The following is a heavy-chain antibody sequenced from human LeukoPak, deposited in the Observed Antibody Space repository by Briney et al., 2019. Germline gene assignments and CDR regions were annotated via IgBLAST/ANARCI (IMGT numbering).Heavy chain of an antibody. D-gene: IGHD6-13*01. CDR1: GGSISSYY. J-gene: IGHJ4*02. CDR2: IYYSGST. CDR3: ARHTSSIAAAGIDY. Sequence: SETLSLTCTVSGGSISSYYWSWIRQPPGKGLEWIGYIYYSGSTNYNPSLKSRVTISVDTSKNQFSLKLSSVTAADTAVYYCARHTSSIAAAGIDYWGQGTLVTVSS. V-gene: IGHV4-59*08.